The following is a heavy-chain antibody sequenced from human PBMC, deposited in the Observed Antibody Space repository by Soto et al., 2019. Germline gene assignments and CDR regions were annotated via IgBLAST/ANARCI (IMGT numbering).Heavy chain of an antibody. CDR1: GGSISSSSYY. CDR3: AREMATPDSLFDY. D-gene: IGHD5-12*01. Sequence: SETLSLTCTVSGGSISSSSYYWGWIRQPPGKGLEWIGSIYYSGSTYYNPSLKSRVTISVDTSKNQFSLKLSSVTAADTAVYYCAREMATPDSLFDYWGQGTLVTVSS. J-gene: IGHJ4*02. V-gene: IGHV4-39*01. CDR2: IYYSGST.